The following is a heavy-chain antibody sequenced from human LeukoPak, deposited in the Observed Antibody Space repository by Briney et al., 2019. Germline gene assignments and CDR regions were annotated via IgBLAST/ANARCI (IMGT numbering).Heavy chain of an antibody. CDR3: ARGLTAMPDY. D-gene: IGHD5-18*01. Sequence: ASVKVSCKASGYTFTGYYMHWVRQAPGQGLEWMGWINPNSGGTNYAQKFQGRVTMTRDTSTSTVYMELSSLRSEDTAVYYCARGLTAMPDYWGQGTLVTVSS. CDR2: INPNSGGT. J-gene: IGHJ4*02. V-gene: IGHV1-2*02. CDR1: GYTFTGYY.